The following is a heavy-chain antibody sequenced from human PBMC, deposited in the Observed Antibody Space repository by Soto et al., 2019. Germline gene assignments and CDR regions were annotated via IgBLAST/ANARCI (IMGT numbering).Heavy chain of an antibody. V-gene: IGHV1-69*02. J-gene: IGHJ4*02. CDR1: GGTFSSYT. Sequence: QVQLVQSGAEVKKPGSSVKVSCKASGGTFSSYTISWVRQAPGQGLEWMGRIIPILGIANYAQKFQGRVTITADKSTSTAYMELSSLRAEDTAVYYCARSGAAQLLWFGELSCFDYWGQGTLVTVSS. D-gene: IGHD3-10*01. CDR2: IIPILGIA. CDR3: ARSGAAQLLWFGELSCFDY.